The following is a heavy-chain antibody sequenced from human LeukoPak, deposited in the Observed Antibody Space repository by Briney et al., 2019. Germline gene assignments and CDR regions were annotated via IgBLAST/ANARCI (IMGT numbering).Heavy chain of an antibody. D-gene: IGHD3-10*01. CDR1: GFNFSDYH. CDR3: AGSGSPGDY. V-gene: IGHV3-11*01. Sequence: GGSLRLSCVGSGFNFSDYHMSWIRQAPGKGLEWISYISPNDVNRYYVDAVKGRFTVSRDNAKNSLFLQMKSLRVEDMAVYYCAGSGSPGDYWGQGTLVTVSS. CDR2: ISPNDVNR. J-gene: IGHJ4*02.